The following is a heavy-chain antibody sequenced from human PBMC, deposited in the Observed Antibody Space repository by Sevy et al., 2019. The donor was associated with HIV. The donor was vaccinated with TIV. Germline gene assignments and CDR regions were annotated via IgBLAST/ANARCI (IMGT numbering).Heavy chain of an antibody. CDR2: IWHDGSKI. J-gene: IGHJ4*02. V-gene: IGHV3-33*01. Sequence: GGSLRLSCAASGFTFSTYGMHWVRQSPGKGLEWVAVIWHDGSKIYYADSVKGRFTISRDNSKNMLYLQMNSLRAEDTAVYYCATDQYYYDSSGYYYAQYYFDYWGQRTLVTVSS. CDR3: ATDQYYYDSSGYYYAQYYFDY. D-gene: IGHD3-22*01. CDR1: GFTFSTYG.